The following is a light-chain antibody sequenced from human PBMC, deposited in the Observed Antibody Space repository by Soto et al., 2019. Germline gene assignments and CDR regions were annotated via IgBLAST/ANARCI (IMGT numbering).Light chain of an antibody. CDR1: QNVDTF. CDR3: QQRYNWPVT. Sequence: DIVLTQSPGTVSLSPGERASLSCRASQNVDTFLAWYQQKPGQPPRLLMYDASRRITGVPARFSGSGSGTDFTLTITSLEPEDVAVYYCQQRYNWPVTFGAGTKVGIK. CDR2: DAS. J-gene: IGKJ4*01. V-gene: IGKV3-11*01.